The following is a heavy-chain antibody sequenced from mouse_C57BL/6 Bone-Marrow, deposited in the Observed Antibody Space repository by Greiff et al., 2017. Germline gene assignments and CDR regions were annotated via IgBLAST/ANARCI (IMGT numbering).Heavy chain of an antibody. D-gene: IGHD1-1*01. Sequence: QVQLQQSGAELAKPGASVKLSCKASGYTFTSYWMHWVKQRPGQGLEWIGYINPSSGYTKYNQKFKDKATLTADKSSSTAYMQLSSLTYEDSAVYYCAIPLLVLRYRAWFAYWGQGTLVTVSA. CDR1: GYTFTSYW. CDR2: INPSSGYT. J-gene: IGHJ3*01. CDR3: AIPLLVLRYRAWFAY. V-gene: IGHV1-7*01.